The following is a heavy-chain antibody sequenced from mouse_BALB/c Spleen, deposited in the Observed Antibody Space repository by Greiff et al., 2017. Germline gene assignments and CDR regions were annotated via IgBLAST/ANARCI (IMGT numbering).Heavy chain of an antibody. CDR2: INPNNGGT. CDR1: GYTFTDYN. V-gene: IGHV1-18*01. J-gene: IGHJ2*01. D-gene: IGHD3-1*01. CDR3: ARKGSSGYDGYYFDD. Sequence: EVQLQQSGPELVKPGASVKIPCKASGYTFTDYNMDWVKQSHGKSLEWIGDINPNNGGTIYNQKFKGKATLTVDKSSSTAYMELRSLTSEDTAVYYCARKGSSGYDGYYFDDWGQGTTLTVSS.